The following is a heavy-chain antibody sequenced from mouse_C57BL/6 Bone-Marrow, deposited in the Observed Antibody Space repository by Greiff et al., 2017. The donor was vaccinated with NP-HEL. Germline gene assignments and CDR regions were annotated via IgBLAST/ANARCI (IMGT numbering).Heavy chain of an antibody. J-gene: IGHJ1*03. CDR3: ARANYYGSGYVSYWYFDV. Sequence: QVQLQQSGAELARPGASVKLSCKASGYTFTSYGISWVKQRTGQGLEWIGEIYPRSGNTYYNEKFKGKATLTADKSSSTAYMELRSLTSEDSAVYFCARANYYGSGYVSYWYFDVWGTGTTVTVSS. D-gene: IGHD1-1*01. V-gene: IGHV1-81*01. CDR1: GYTFTSYG. CDR2: IYPRSGNT.